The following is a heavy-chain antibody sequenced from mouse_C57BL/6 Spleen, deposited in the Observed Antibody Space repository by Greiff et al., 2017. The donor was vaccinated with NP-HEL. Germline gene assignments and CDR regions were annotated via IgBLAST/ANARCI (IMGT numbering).Heavy chain of an antibody. CDR1: GYTFTSYW. J-gene: IGHJ4*01. Sequence: QVHVKQSGAELVKPGASVKMSCKASGYTFTSYWITWVKQRPGQGLEWIGDIYPGSGSTNYNEKFKSKATLTVDTSSSTAYMQLSSLTSEDSAVYYCARANDYGSSLYYAMDYWGQGTSVTVSS. D-gene: IGHD1-1*01. V-gene: IGHV1-55*01. CDR2: IYPGSGST. CDR3: ARANDYGSSLYYAMDY.